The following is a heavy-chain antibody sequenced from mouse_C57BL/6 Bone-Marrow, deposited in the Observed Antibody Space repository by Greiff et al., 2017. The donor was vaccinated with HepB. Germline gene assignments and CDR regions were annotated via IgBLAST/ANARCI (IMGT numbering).Heavy chain of an antibody. Sequence: VQLKESGPELVKPGASVKIPCKASGYTFTDYNMDWVKQSHGKSLEWIGDINPNNGGTIYNQKFKGKATLTVDKSSSTAYMELRSLTSEDTAVYYCAPVYGYDDGAWFAYWGQGTLVTVSA. J-gene: IGHJ3*01. CDR1: GYTFTDYN. CDR3: APVYGYDDGAWFAY. CDR2: INPNNGGT. D-gene: IGHD2-2*01. V-gene: IGHV1-18*01.